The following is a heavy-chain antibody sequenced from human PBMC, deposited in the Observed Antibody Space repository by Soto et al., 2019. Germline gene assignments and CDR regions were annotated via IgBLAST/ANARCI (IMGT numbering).Heavy chain of an antibody. CDR3: ARAHYDFWSGYYRDYYYGMDV. J-gene: IGHJ6*02. Sequence: ASVKVSCKASGYTFTGYYMHWVRQAPGQGLEWMGWINPNSGGTNYAQKFQGWVTMTRDTSISAAYMELSRLRSDDTAVYYCARAHYDFWSGYYRDYYYGMDVWGQGTTVTVSS. CDR2: INPNSGGT. V-gene: IGHV1-2*04. D-gene: IGHD3-3*01. CDR1: GYTFTGYY.